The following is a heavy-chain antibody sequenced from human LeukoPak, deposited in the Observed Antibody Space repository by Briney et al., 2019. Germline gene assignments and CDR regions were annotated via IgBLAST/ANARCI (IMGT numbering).Heavy chain of an antibody. D-gene: IGHD2-21*01. Sequence: ASVKVSCKASGYTFTGYYMHWVRQAPGQGLEWMGWISAYNGNTNYAQKLQGRVTMTTDTSTSTAYMELRSLRSDDTAVYYCARDPGPLIFPRYDQYYFDYWGQGTLVTVSS. CDR2: ISAYNGNT. V-gene: IGHV1-18*04. CDR3: ARDPGPLIFPRYDQYYFDY. CDR1: GYTFTGYY. J-gene: IGHJ4*02.